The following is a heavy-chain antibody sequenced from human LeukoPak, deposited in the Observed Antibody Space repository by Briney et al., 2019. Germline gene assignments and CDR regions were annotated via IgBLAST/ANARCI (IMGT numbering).Heavy chain of an antibody. CDR3: AKSPGGATYFDY. CDR2: ISGSGGST. Sequence: GGYLRLSYAASGLTFSSYAKSWVRQAPGKGLDWVSAISGSGGSTYYADSAKGRFTISRDSSKNTLYLQMNSLRAEDTAVYYCAKSPGGATYFDYWGQGTLVTVSS. J-gene: IGHJ4*02. CDR1: GLTFSSYA. D-gene: IGHD1-26*01. V-gene: IGHV3-23*01.